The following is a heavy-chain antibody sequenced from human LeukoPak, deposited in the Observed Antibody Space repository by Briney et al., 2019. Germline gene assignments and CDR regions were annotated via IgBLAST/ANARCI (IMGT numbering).Heavy chain of an antibody. D-gene: IGHD3-22*01. V-gene: IGHV1-3*01. CDR2: INAGNGNT. Sequence: ASVKVFCKASGCTFTSYAMHWVRQAPGQRLEWMGWINAGNGNTKYSQKFQGRVTITRDTSASTAYMELSSLRSEDTAVYYCARGEDYYDSSGSTPLFDYWGQGTLVTVSS. CDR1: GCTFTSYA. CDR3: ARGEDYYDSSGSTPLFDY. J-gene: IGHJ4*02.